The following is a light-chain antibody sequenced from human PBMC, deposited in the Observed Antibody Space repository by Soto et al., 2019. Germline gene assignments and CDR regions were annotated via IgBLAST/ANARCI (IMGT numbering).Light chain of an antibody. J-gene: IGKJ5*01. Sequence: DIQMTQSPSSLSASVGDRVTITCRASQSISFYLNWYQQKPGKAPKLLIYAASSLQSGVPSRFSGSGSGTDFTLTISSPQPEDFATYYCQQSYSTPPITFGQGTRLEIK. CDR3: QQSYSTPPIT. CDR1: QSISFY. V-gene: IGKV1-39*01. CDR2: AAS.